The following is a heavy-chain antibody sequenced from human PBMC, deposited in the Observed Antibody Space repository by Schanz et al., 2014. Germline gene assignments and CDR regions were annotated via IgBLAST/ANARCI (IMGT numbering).Heavy chain of an antibody. CDR1: GYTTFTDYY. V-gene: IGHV1-2*04. CDR3: ARDHVATTDYDYFFYYLDV. Sequence: QVQLVQSGAEVKKPGASVKVSCKASGYTTFTDYYIHWVRQAPGQGLEWMGWINPNSGDTNYAQKFQGWVTMTRDTSISTAYMELSRLKSDDTAVYYCARDHVATTDYDYFFYYLDVWATGITVIVSS. D-gene: IGHD1-1*01. J-gene: IGHJ6*03. CDR2: INPNSGDT.